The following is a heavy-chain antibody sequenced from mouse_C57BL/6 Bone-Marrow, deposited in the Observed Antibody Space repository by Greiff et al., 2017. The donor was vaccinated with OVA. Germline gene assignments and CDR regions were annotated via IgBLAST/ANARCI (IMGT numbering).Heavy chain of an antibody. CDR3: ARNYDSSFYWYFDV. V-gene: IGHV1-4*01. CDR1: GYTFTSYA. D-gene: IGHD1-1*01. J-gene: IGHJ1*01. Sequence: VQLQESGAELARPGASVKMSCKASGYTFTSYAMHWVHQRPGQGLEWIGYINPSSGYTKYNQKFKDKATLTADKTSSTAYMQLSSLTSEDSAVYYCARNYDSSFYWYFDVWGPGTTLTVSS. CDR2: INPSSGYT.